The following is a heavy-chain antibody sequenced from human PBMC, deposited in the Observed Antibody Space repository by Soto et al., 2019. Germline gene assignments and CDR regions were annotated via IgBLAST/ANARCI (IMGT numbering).Heavy chain of an antibody. CDR3: ARDFRYFDPATNDAFDS. J-gene: IGHJ3*02. CDR1: GYTFTSYY. CDR2: INPSGGST. D-gene: IGHD3-9*01. Sequence: GASVKVSCKASGYTFTSYYMHWVRQAPGQGLEWMGIINPSGGSTSYAQKFQGRVTMTRDTSTSTVYMELSSLRSEDTAVYYCARDFRYFDPATNDAFDSWGQGTMVTVSS. V-gene: IGHV1-46*03.